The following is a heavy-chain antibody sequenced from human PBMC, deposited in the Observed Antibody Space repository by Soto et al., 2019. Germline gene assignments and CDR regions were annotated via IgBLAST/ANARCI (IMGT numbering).Heavy chain of an antibody. CDR3: ASLTTVTDDAFDI. CDR2: INSDGSST. CDR1: GFTFSSYW. V-gene: IGHV3-74*01. J-gene: IGHJ3*02. Sequence: GGSLRLSGAASGFTFSSYWMHWVRQAPGKGLVWVSRINSDGSSTSYADSVKGRFTISRGNSKNTLYLQMNSLRAEDTAVYYCASLTTVTDDAFDIWGQGTMVTVS. D-gene: IGHD4-17*01.